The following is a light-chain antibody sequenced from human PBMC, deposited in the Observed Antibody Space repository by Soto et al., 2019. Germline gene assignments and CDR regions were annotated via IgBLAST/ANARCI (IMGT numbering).Light chain of an antibody. Sequence: DIQMTQSPSSLSASAGDRVTITCRASQSVSSYLNWYQQRPGKAPNLLIYAASSLQSGVPSRFSGSGSGTDFTFTISSLQPEDFATYYCQQSYSTPLTFGGGTKVEIK. CDR1: QSVSSY. CDR3: QQSYSTPLT. V-gene: IGKV1-39*01. J-gene: IGKJ4*01. CDR2: AAS.